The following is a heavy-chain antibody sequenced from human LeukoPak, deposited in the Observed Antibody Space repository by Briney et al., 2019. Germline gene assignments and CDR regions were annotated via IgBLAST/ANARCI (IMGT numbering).Heavy chain of an antibody. CDR2: IKQDGSEK. J-gene: IGHJ4*02. CDR3: VRLWVFDY. D-gene: IGHD7-27*01. V-gene: IGHV3-7*01. Sequence: WIRQPPGKGLEWVANIKQDGSEKYYVDSVKGRFTISRDNAKNSLYLQMNSLRTEDTAVYYCVRLWVFDYWGQGTLVTVSS.